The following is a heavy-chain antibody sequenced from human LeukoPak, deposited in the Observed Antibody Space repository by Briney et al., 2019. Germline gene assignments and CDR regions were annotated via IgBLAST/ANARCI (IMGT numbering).Heavy chain of an antibody. Sequence: VASVKVSCKASGGTFSSYAIRWLRQAPGQGLEWMGRIIPIFGTANYAQKFQGRVTITTDESTSTAYMELSSLRSEDTAVYYCARGTTVTTDWGQGTLVTVSS. CDR3: ARGTTVTTD. CDR2: IIPIFGTA. V-gene: IGHV1-69*05. CDR1: GGTFSSYA. D-gene: IGHD4-17*01. J-gene: IGHJ4*02.